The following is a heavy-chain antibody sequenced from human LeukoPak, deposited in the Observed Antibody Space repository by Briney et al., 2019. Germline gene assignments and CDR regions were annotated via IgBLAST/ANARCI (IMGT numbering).Heavy chain of an antibody. CDR2: IKQDGSEK. D-gene: IGHD3-10*01. J-gene: IGHJ4*02. Sequence: GGSLRLSCAASGFTFSNYWMSWVRQAPGKGLEWVANIKQDGSEKYYVDSVKGRFTVSRDNAKNSLYLQMNSLRAEDTAVYYCARDPGGSAIFDYWGQGTLVTVSS. V-gene: IGHV3-7*03. CDR1: GFTFSNYW. CDR3: ARDPGGSAIFDY.